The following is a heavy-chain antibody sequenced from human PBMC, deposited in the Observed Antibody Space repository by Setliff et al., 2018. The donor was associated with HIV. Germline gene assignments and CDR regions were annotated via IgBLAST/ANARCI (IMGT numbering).Heavy chain of an antibody. CDR3: ARGLTIFGVATPGFYYYMDV. J-gene: IGHJ6*03. Sequence: PSETLSLTCTVSGGSISRHYWSWIRQPPGKGLEWIGYIDYSGTTNYNPSLKSRVTISIATSKNHFSLKLTSVTAADTAVYYCARGLTIFGVATPGFYYYMDVWGKGTTVTVSS. CDR1: GGSISRHY. D-gene: IGHD3-3*01. V-gene: IGHV4-59*11. CDR2: IDYSGTT.